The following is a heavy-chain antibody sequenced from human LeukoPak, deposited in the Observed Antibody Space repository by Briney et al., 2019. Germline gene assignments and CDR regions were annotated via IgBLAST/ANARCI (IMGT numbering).Heavy chain of an antibody. CDR1: GYSFTSYW. V-gene: IGHV5-51*01. J-gene: IGHJ4*02. CDR3: ARGKQQLVELDY. D-gene: IGHD6-13*01. Sequence: GESLKISCKGSGYSFTSYWIAWVRQMPRKGLEWMGITYPGDSDTRYSPSFQGQVTISADKSISTAYLQWSSLKASDTALYYCARGKQQLVELDYWGQGTLVTVSS. CDR2: TYPGDSDT.